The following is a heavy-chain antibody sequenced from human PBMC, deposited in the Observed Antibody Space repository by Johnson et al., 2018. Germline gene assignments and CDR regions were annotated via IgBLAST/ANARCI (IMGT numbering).Heavy chain of an antibody. CDR3: ARASHTLYYYDGMDV. CDR2: IYSGGST. D-gene: IGHD2-2*02. J-gene: IGHJ6*04. CDR1: GFTFSSYW. Sequence: VQLVQSGGGLVQPGGSLRLSCAASGFTFSSYWMHWVRQAPGKGLEWVSVIYSGGSTYYADSVKGRFTISRDNSKNTLYLQMNSLRAEDTAVYYCARASHTLYYYDGMDVWGKGTTVTVSS. V-gene: IGHV3-66*01.